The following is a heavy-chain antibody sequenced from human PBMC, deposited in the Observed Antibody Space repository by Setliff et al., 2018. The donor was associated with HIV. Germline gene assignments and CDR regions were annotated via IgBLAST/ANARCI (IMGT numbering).Heavy chain of an antibody. Sequence: PSETLSLTCTVSGGSISSYYWSWIRQPPGEGLEWIGYSHNIGNTHYNPSLKSRVTISVDTSKNHVSLRLNSVTAADTAVYYCARQGSWLDSWGQGTLVTVS. CDR1: GGSISSYY. V-gene: IGHV4-59*08. D-gene: IGHD2-15*01. J-gene: IGHJ5*01. CDR3: ARQGSWLDS. CDR2: SHNIGNT.